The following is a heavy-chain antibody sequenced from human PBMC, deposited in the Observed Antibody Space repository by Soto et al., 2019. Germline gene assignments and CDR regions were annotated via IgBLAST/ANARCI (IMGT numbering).Heavy chain of an antibody. V-gene: IGHV3-30*18. CDR3: AKDKPDYYGSGSYYNDY. Sequence: QVQLVESGGGVVQPGRSLRLSCAASGFTFSSYGMHWVRQAPGKGLEWVAVISYDGSNKYYADSVKGRFTISRDNSKNTLYLQMNSLRAEDTAVYYCAKDKPDYYGSGSYYNDYWGQGTLVTVSS. CDR1: GFTFSSYG. J-gene: IGHJ4*02. CDR2: ISYDGSNK. D-gene: IGHD3-10*01.